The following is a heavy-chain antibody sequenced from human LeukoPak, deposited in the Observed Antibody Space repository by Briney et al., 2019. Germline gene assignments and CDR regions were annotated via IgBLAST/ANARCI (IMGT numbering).Heavy chain of an antibody. CDR1: GITVTDYF. V-gene: IGHV1-2*02. J-gene: IGHJ5*02. CDR2: INPHNGGT. Sequence: VASAKVSCKASGITVTDYFIHWVRQAPGQGLEWMGWINPHNGGTNYGQKFQGRVTMTRDTSINTVYMEVTRLTSADTAIYYCAGHSSSSDGWFDPWGQGIQVTVSS. CDR3: AGHSSSSDGWFDP. D-gene: IGHD6-6*01.